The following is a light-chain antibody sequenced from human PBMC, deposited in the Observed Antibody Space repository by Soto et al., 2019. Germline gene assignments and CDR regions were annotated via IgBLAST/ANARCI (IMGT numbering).Light chain of an antibody. CDR2: DAS. CDR1: QIISSN. Sequence: EIVMTQSPATLSVSPGERATLSCRASQIISSNLAWFRQKPGQAPRLFMYDASTRATGIPDRFSGSGSGTDFTLTISSLQSEDFAVYYCQQYDNWPYTFGQGTRPENK. CDR3: QQYDNWPYT. V-gene: IGKV3-15*01. J-gene: IGKJ2*01.